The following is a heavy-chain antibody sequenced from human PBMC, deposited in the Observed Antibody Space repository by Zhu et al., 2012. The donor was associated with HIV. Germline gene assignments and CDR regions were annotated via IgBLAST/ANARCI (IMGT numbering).Heavy chain of an antibody. CDR2: MNPTNGAV. Sequence: QVQLVQSGAEVKKPGASVKVSCKASGYTFTGYYMHWVRQAPGQQLEWLAWMNPTNGAVNYARYLNGRVTATRDRSMTTAFLEVRSLRSDDTAVYYCARAQKRARSEWAYARWGQGNPGRRLL. V-gene: IGHV1-2*02. J-gene: IGHJ4*02. CDR3: ARAQKRARSEWAYAR. D-gene: IGHD3-3*01. CDR1: GYTFTGYY.